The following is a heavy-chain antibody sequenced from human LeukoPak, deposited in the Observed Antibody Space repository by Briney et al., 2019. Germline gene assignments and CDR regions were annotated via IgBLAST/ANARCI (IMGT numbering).Heavy chain of an antibody. Sequence: GGSLRLSCAASGFTFSRFGMHWVRQAPGKGLEWVANIKQDGSEKYYVDSVKGRFTISRDNAKNSLYLQMNSLRAEDTAVYYCARGIAVAENWFDPWGQGTLVTVSS. D-gene: IGHD6-19*01. CDR1: GFTFSRFG. CDR3: ARGIAVAENWFDP. CDR2: IKQDGSEK. J-gene: IGHJ5*02. V-gene: IGHV3-7*01.